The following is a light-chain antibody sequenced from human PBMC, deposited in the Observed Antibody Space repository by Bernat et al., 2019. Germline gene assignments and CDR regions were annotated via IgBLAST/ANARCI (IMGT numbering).Light chain of an antibody. CDR2: NVN. J-gene: IGLJ2*01. Sequence: QSALTQPASVSGSPGQSITISCTGTNSDVGAYIYVSWSQQHPGKAPKLMIDNVNNRPSGVSNRFSGSKSGNTASLTISGLQAEDEADYYCSSYTGSNSGLFGGGTKLTVL. CDR3: SSYTGSNSGL. V-gene: IGLV2-14*03. CDR1: NSDVGAYIY.